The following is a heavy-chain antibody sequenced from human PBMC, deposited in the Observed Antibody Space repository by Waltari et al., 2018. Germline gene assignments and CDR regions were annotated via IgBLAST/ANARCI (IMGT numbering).Heavy chain of an antibody. V-gene: IGHV1-2*02. CDR1: GYTLSDCY. J-gene: IGHJ4*02. D-gene: IGHD2-21*02. CDR3: ARDQGAYCGGDCYLGY. CDR2: ISPHSGGT. Sequence: QVQLVQSGAEVKTSGASVKVSCKASGYTLSDCYMHWVRQSPGQGLEWRGWISPHSGGTKYAEQFQGRVTLARDTSISTVYMELSRLRSDDTAVYFCARDQGAYCGGDCYLGYWGQGTLVTVSS.